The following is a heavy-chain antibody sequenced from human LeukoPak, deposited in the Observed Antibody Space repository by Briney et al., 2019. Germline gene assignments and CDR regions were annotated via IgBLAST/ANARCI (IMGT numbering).Heavy chain of an antibody. Sequence: GGSLRLSCAASGFTFSSYWMSWVRQASGKGLEWVANIKQDGSEKYYVDSVKGRFTISRDNAKNSLYLQMNSLRAEDTAVYYCATSQTTSGRYGNAFDIWGQGTVVTVST. CDR2: IKQDGSEK. J-gene: IGHJ3*02. CDR3: ATSQTTSGRYGNAFDI. D-gene: IGHD6-19*01. V-gene: IGHV3-7*01. CDR1: GFTFSSYW.